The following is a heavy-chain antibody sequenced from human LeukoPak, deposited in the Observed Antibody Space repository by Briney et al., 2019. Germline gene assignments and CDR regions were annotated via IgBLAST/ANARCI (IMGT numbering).Heavy chain of an antibody. V-gene: IGHV3-9*01. CDR2: ISWNSGSI. Sequence: PGGSLRLSCAASGFTFDDYAMHWVRQAPGKGLEWVSGISWNSGSIGYADSVKGRFTISRDNSKNTLYLQMNSLRAEDTAVYYCARDAQAYYDFWSGCPHYMDVWGKGTTVTVSS. CDR3: ARDAQAYYDFWSGCPHYMDV. D-gene: IGHD3-3*01. CDR1: GFTFDDYA. J-gene: IGHJ6*03.